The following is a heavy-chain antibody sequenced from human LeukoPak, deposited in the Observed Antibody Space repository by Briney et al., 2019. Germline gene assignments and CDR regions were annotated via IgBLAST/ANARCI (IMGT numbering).Heavy chain of an antibody. CDR1: GFTFDDYA. CDR3: AKDLHSSGWTVDY. J-gene: IGHJ4*02. V-gene: IGHV3-9*01. CDR2: ISWNSGSI. Sequence: PGGSLRLSCAASGFTFDDYAMHWVRQAPGKGLEWVSGISWNSGSIGYADSVKGRFTISRDNSKNTLYLQMNSLRAEDTAVYYCAKDLHSSGWTVDYWGQGTLVTVSS. D-gene: IGHD6-19*01.